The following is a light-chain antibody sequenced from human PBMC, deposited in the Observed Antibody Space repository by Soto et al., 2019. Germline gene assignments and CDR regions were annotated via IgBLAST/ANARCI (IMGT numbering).Light chain of an antibody. CDR1: QTISSW. V-gene: IGKV1-5*03. Sequence: DIQMTQSPATLSGSVGDSVTITCRASQTISSWLASYQQKPGKAPKLLIFKASTLKSGVPSRFSCSGSGTEFTVTISNLQPDDFATYECEHDNRYSEAFGQGTKVELK. CDR3: EHDNRYSEA. CDR2: KAS. J-gene: IGKJ1*01.